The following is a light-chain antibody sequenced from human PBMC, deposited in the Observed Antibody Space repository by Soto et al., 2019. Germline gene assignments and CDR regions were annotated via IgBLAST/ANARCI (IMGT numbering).Light chain of an antibody. CDR2: DAS. J-gene: IGKJ4*01. CDR1: QSVSSY. V-gene: IGKV3-11*01. Sequence: EIVLTQSPATLSLSPGERATLSCRASQSVSSYLAWYQQKPGQAPRLLIYDASNRATGIPARFSASGSGTDSTLTLSSLEPEDFAVYYCQQRSNWPLTFGGGTKVEIK. CDR3: QQRSNWPLT.